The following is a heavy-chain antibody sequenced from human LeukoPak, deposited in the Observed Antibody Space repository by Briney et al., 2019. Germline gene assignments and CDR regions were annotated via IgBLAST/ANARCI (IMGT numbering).Heavy chain of an antibody. CDR2: ISGSGGST. J-gene: IGHJ6*02. CDR3: AKHTGAGPLYGMDV. Sequence: GGSLRLSCAASGLTFSSYAMSWVRQAPGKGLEWVSAISGSGGSTYYADSVKGRFTISRDNSKNTLYLQMNSLRVEDTAVYYCAKHTGAGPLYGMDVWGQGTTVTVSS. CDR1: GLTFSSYA. D-gene: IGHD6-13*01. V-gene: IGHV3-23*01.